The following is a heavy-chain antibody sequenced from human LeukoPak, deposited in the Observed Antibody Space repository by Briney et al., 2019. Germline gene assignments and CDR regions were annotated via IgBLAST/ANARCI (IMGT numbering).Heavy chain of an antibody. V-gene: IGHV3-48*03. Sequence: GGTLRLSCAASGFTFSSFEMNWVRQTPGKGLAWISYISTTENTIYYADSVKGRFTISRDNSKNTLYLQMNSLRAEDTAVYYCANANDNTTYSWQWLVGYYYYYMDVWGKGTTVTVSS. D-gene: IGHD6-19*01. J-gene: IGHJ6*03. CDR2: ISTTENTI. CDR3: ANANDNTTYSWQWLVGYYYYYMDV. CDR1: GFTFSSFE.